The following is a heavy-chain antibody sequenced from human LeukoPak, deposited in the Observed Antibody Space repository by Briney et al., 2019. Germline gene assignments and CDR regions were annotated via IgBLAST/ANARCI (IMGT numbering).Heavy chain of an antibody. D-gene: IGHD2-15*01. CDR3: ARMTPDSPAFDY. J-gene: IGHJ4*02. CDR1: GFSLSTPEMC. V-gene: IGHV2-70*17. CDR2: IDWDDDK. Sequence: SGPALVKPTQTLTLTCTFSGFSLSTPEMCVTWIRQPPGKALEWLARIDWDDDKFYSPSLRTRLTISKDTPKNQVVLRMTNMDPVDTGTYYCARMTPDSPAFDYWGQGALITVSS.